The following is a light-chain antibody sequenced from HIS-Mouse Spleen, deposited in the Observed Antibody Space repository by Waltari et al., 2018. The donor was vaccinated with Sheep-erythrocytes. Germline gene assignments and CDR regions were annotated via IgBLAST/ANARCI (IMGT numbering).Light chain of an antibody. Sequence: QSSLTQPRPVSGSPRHSDSIPCSRTSSQVRGVNSVPWYQQHPGKAPKLMMYDASQGPSGVPDRFSGSKSGNTASLTISGLQAEDEADYYCCSYAGSYNHVFATGTKVTVL. CDR2: DAS. J-gene: IGLJ1*01. V-gene: IGLV2-11*01. CDR3: CSYAGSYNHV. CDR1: SSQVRGVNS.